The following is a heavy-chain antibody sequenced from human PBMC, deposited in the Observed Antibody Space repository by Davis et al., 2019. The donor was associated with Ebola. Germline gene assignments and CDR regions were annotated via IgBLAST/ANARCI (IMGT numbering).Heavy chain of an antibody. Sequence: KVSCKGSGYSFTSYWIGWVRQMPGKGLEWMGIIYPGDSDTRYSPSFQGQVTISADKSISTAYLQWSSLKASDTAMYYCARHLGDYSWYYGMDVWGQGTTVTVSS. D-gene: IGHD3-16*01. CDR1: GYSFTSYW. CDR2: IYPGDSDT. CDR3: ARHLGDYSWYYGMDV. V-gene: IGHV5-51*01. J-gene: IGHJ6*02.